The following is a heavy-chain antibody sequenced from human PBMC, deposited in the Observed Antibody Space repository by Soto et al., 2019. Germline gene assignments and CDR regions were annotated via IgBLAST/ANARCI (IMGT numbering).Heavy chain of an antibody. Sequence: QVKLQESGPGLVKPSETLSLTCTVSGDSVSSGAYYWSWVRQPPGKGLEWIGYISYNAITNYNPSLKSRVTILVDTSKSEISLTLNSVTAADTAVYYCARANIAAAGTIFDPWGQGVLVTVSA. J-gene: IGHJ5*02. V-gene: IGHV4-61*08. CDR3: ARANIAAAGTIFDP. CDR1: GDSVSSGAYY. D-gene: IGHD6-13*01. CDR2: ISYNAIT.